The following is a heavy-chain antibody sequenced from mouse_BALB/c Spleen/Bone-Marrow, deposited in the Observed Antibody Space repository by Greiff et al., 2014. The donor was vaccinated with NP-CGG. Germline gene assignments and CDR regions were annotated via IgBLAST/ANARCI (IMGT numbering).Heavy chain of an antibody. CDR2: INPSNGRA. Sequence: VQLQQSGAELVKPGASLKLSRKASGYTFTSYWMHWVKQRPGQGLEWIGEINPSNGRANYNEKFKSKATLTVDKSSSTAYMQLSSLTSEDSAVYYCAGEMVFDITTVVATGGYYFDYWGQGTTLTVSS. D-gene: IGHD1-1*01. CDR1: GYTFTSYW. J-gene: IGHJ2*01. CDR3: AGEMVFDITTVVATGGYYFDY. V-gene: IGHV1S81*02.